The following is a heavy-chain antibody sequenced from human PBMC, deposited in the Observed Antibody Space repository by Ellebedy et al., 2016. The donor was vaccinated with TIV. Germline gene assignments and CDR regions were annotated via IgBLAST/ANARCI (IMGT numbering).Heavy chain of an antibody. CDR1: GFTFGDYN. Sequence: GGSLRLSXAASGFTFGDYNMHWVRQPPGEGLESVCIIAWDGSSSRCADSVKGRFTIFRDNRENSLFLQMHSLRTEDTALYYCAKDAPNGSIDNWGQGTLVTVSS. V-gene: IGHV3-43*01. CDR3: AKDAPNGSIDN. D-gene: IGHD6-13*01. CDR2: IAWDGSSS. J-gene: IGHJ4*02.